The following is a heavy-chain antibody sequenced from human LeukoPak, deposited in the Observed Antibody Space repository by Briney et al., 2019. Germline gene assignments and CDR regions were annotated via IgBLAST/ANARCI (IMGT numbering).Heavy chain of an antibody. V-gene: IGHV3-30-3*01. CDR3: ARPLEGYFDWWPFDY. D-gene: IGHD3-9*01. CDR1: GFTFSSYE. J-gene: IGHJ4*02. CDR2: ISYDGSNK. Sequence: SGGSLRLSCAASGFTFSSYEMHWVRQAPGKGLEWVAVISYDGSNKYYADSVKGRSTISRDNSKNTLYLQMNSLRAEDTAVYYCARPLEGYFDWWPFDYWGQGTLVTVSS.